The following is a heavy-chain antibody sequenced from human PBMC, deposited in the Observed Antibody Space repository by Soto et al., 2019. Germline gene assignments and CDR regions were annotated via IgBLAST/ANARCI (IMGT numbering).Heavy chain of an antibody. CDR3: ARVFHSGYLRWDYYYYYGMDV. V-gene: IGHV4-30-4*01. CDR1: GGSMSSGDYY. CDR2: IHYSGST. J-gene: IGHJ6*02. Sequence: SENLSLTSTVSGGSMSSGDYYWSWIRQNKGKSLEGIGYIHYSGSTYYNPSLKIRVTISVDTSKNQFSLKLSSVTAADTSVYYCARVFHSGYLRWDYYYYYGMDVWGQGTTVTVS. D-gene: IGHD5-12*01.